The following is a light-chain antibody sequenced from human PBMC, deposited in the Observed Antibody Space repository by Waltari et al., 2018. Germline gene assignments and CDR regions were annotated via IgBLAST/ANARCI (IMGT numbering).Light chain of an antibody. Sequence: QSALTQPPSASGTPGQEVIISCSGGNSNIGSNTVNWYQHVPGAAPKLLISGDNQRPSGVPDRFSASKAGSSASLAISDLQSEDEADYLCAVWDDSLSGPAFGGGTKLAVL. CDR1: NSNIGSNT. CDR2: GDN. J-gene: IGLJ2*01. V-gene: IGLV1-44*01. CDR3: AVWDDSLSGPA.